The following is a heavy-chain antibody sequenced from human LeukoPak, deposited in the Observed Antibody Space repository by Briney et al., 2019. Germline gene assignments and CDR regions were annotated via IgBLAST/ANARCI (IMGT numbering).Heavy chain of an antibody. Sequence: GGSLRLSCAASGFTFSSYEMNWVRQAPGKGLEWVSAISGSGGGTYYADSVKGRFTISRDNSKDTLSLQMNSLRAEDTAVYYCAKGRGSGTYGGDYWGQGTLVTVSS. V-gene: IGHV3-23*01. CDR3: AKGRGSGTYGGDY. CDR1: GFTFSSYE. D-gene: IGHD1-26*01. J-gene: IGHJ4*02. CDR2: ISGSGGGT.